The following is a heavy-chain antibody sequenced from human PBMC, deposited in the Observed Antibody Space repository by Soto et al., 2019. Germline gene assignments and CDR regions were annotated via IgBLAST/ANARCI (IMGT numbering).Heavy chain of an antibody. CDR2: IYYSGST. J-gene: IGHJ3*02. CDR3: ARRALDIVVVVAATNAFDI. Sequence: PSETLSLTCTVSGGSISSGSYYWGWIRQPPGKGLEWIGSIYYSGSTYYNPSLKSRVTISVDTSKNQFSLKLSSVTAADTAVYYCARRALDIVVVVAATNAFDIWGQGTMVTVSS. D-gene: IGHD2-15*01. V-gene: IGHV4-39*01. CDR1: GGSISSGSYY.